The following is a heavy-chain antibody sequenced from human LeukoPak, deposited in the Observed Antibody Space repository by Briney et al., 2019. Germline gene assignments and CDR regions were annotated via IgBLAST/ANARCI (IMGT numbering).Heavy chain of an antibody. CDR1: GFTFSNYS. J-gene: IGHJ4*02. Sequence: GGSLRLSCAASGFTFSNYSMNWVRQAPGKGLEWVSSISSSGGYVYYADSVKGRFTISRDNSKNTLYLQMNSLRAEDTAVYYCARARSGWYLGQFDYWGQGTLVTISS. D-gene: IGHD6-19*01. CDR2: ISSSGGYV. CDR3: ARARSGWYLGQFDY. V-gene: IGHV3-21*01.